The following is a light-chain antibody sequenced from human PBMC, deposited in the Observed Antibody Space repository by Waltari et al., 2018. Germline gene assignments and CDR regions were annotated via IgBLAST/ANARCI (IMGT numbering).Light chain of an antibody. CDR1: QSVLYSSNNKNY. CDR3: QQYYSTPLT. Sequence: IVMTQSPDSLAVSLGARATITCKPSQSVLYSSNNKNYLAWYQQKPGQPPKLLIYWASTRESGVPDRFSGSGSGTDFTLTISSLQAEDVAVYYCQQYYSTPLTFGGGTKVEIK. V-gene: IGKV4-1*01. CDR2: WAS. J-gene: IGKJ4*01.